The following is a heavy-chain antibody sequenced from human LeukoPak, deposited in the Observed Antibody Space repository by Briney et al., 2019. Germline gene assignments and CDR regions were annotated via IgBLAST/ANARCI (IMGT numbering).Heavy chain of an antibody. D-gene: IGHD1-26*01. J-gene: IGHJ4*02. V-gene: IGHV3-48*03. CDR3: ARDKVVGPTICDY. CDR2: ISSSGSTI. CDR1: GFTFSNYE. Sequence: GGSLRLSCAASGFTFSNYEINWVRQAPGKGLDWVSYISSSGSTIFYAESVKGRFTISRDNAKNSLYLQMDSLRAEDTAVYYCARDKVVGPTICDYWGLGTLVTVSS.